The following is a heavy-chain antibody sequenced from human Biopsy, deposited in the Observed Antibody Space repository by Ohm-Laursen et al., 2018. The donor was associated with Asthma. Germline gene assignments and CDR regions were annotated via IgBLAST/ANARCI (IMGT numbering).Heavy chain of an antibody. Sequence: SVTVSCKPPGGTFSNFAISWARQAPGQGLEWLGGIMTVFGTTNYAQKFQGRVTITADESTSTAYMEVTSLRSEDTAIYYCARCQVGYSSGWSLLLKKIYYSGMDVWGQGTAVTVSS. CDR2: IMTVFGTT. CDR3: ARCQVGYSSGWSLLLKKIYYSGMDV. D-gene: IGHD6-19*01. J-gene: IGHJ6*02. CDR1: GGTFSNFA. V-gene: IGHV1-69*13.